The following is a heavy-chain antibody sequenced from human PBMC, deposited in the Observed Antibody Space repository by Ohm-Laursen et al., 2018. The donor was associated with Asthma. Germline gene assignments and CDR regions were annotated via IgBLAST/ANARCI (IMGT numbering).Heavy chain of an antibody. Sequence: GSLRLSCSASGFTFSDYYMSWIRQAPGKGLEWVSYISSSGSTIYYADSVKGRFTISRDNAKNSLYLQMNSLRAEDTAVYYCARKTAEQRAGHMDVWGQGTTVTVSS. D-gene: IGHD6-25*01. CDR3: ARKTAEQRAGHMDV. J-gene: IGHJ6*02. CDR2: ISSSGSTI. CDR1: GFTFSDYY. V-gene: IGHV3-11*01.